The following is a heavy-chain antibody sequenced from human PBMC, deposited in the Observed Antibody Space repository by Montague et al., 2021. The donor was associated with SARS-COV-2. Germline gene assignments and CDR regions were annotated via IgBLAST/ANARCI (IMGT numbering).Heavy chain of an antibody. V-gene: IGHV4-39*07. D-gene: IGHD3-10*01. J-gene: IGHJ3*02. CDR2: IYYSGST. CDR3: AGKSITMVQGVIMGAFDI. Sequence: SETLSLTCTVSGGSISSGGYYWSWIRQHPGKGLEWIGSIYYSGSTYYNPSLKSRVTISVDTSKNQFSLKLSSVTAADTAVYYCAGKSITMVQGVIMGAFDIWGQGTMVTVSS. CDR1: GGSISSGGYY.